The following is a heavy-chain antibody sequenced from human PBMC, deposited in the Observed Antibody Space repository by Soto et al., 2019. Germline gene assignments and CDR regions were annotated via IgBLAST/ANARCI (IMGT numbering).Heavy chain of an antibody. CDR3: ARHWRTGYSTVFGVVMGWFDP. CDR1: GDSITSTDYD. D-gene: IGHD3-3*01. Sequence: SETLSLTCTATGDSITSTDYDWGWIRQPPGKGLEWVASIYYSGSTYHNPSLKSRVTISVDTSKNQFSLKVTSVTAADTAVYYCARHWRTGYSTVFGVVMGWFDPWGQGTLVTVSS. V-gene: IGHV4-39*01. J-gene: IGHJ5*02. CDR2: IYYSGST.